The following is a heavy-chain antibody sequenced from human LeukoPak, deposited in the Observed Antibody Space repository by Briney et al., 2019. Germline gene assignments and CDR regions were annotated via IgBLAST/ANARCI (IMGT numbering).Heavy chain of an antibody. CDR2: FDPEDGET. J-gene: IGHJ1*01. CDR1: GYTLSELS. Sequence: ASVKVSCKVSGYTLSELSMHWVRQAPGKGVEGRGGFDPEDGETIYTQKFQGRVTMTEDTSTDTAYMELSSLRSEDTAVYYCATDRVLGWGSSRSCYFQHWGQGTLVTVAS. CDR3: ATDRVLGWGSSRSCYFQH. D-gene: IGHD3-16*02. V-gene: IGHV1-24*01.